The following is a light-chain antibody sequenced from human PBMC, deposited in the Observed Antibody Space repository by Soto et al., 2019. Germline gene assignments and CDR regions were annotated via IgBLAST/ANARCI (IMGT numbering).Light chain of an antibody. CDR1: QSVSSY. CDR2: GAS. CDR3: QQYNNWPAIT. Sequence: EIVMTQSPATLSVSPGERATLSCRASQSVSSYLAWYQQKPGQAPRLLIYGASSRATGIPDRFSGSGSGTDFTLTISRLEPEDFAIYYCQQYNNWPAITFGQGTRLEIK. J-gene: IGKJ5*01. V-gene: IGKV3D-15*01.